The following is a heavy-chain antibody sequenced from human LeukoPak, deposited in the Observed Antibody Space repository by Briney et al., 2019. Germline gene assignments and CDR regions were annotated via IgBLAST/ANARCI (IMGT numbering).Heavy chain of an antibody. D-gene: IGHD3-10*01. CDR2: IYYSGST. V-gene: IGHV4-34*01. CDR1: GGSFSGYY. Sequence: PSETLSLTCAVYGGSFSGYYWSWIRQPPGKGLEWIGYIYYSGSTYYNPSLKSRVTISVDTSKNQFSLKRSSVTAADTAVYYCARDIYGSGTLPLIWGQGTMVTVSS. J-gene: IGHJ3*02. CDR3: ARDIYGSGTLPLI.